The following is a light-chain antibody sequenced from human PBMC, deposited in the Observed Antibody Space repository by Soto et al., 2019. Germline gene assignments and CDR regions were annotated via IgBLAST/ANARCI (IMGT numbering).Light chain of an antibody. CDR1: SSDVGSYNL. CDR3: CSYAGSSTWV. J-gene: IGLJ3*02. V-gene: IGLV2-23*01. CDR2: EGS. Sequence: QSALTQPASVSGSPGQSITISCTGTSSDVGSYNLVSWYQQQPGKAPKLMIYEGSKRPSGVSNRFSGSKSGNTASLTISGLEAEDEADYYCCSYAGSSTWVFGGGTKRTVL.